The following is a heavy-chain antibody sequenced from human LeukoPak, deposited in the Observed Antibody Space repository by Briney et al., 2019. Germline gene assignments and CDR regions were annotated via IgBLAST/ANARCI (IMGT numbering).Heavy chain of an antibody. CDR1: GFGFGQYE. Sequence: GGSLRLSCAASGFGFGQYEMNWVRQAPGKGLEWIAYISVRAGTIYYGDSAEGRFTISRDDAKNSLYLQMNGLRVEDTAIYYCAKDFPHYYEVPHGMDVWGQGTTVIV. CDR3: AKDFPHYYEVPHGMDV. V-gene: IGHV3-48*03. CDR2: ISVRAGTI. D-gene: IGHD3-22*01. J-gene: IGHJ6*02.